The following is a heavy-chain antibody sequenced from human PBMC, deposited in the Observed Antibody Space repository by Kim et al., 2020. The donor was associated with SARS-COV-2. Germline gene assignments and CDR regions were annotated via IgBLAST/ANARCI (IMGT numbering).Heavy chain of an antibody. D-gene: IGHD3-10*01. Sequence: GGSLRLSCAASGFIFTDSAMHWVRQASGKGLEWVGRIRSKANSYATAYAASLKGRFTISRDESKNTAYLQLNSLATEDTAVYYCTRVPPDPGSYYDAFDIWGQGTMVTVSS. V-gene: IGHV3-73*01. CDR2: IRSKANSYAT. CDR1: GFIFTDSA. J-gene: IGHJ3*02. CDR3: TRVPPDPGSYYDAFDI.